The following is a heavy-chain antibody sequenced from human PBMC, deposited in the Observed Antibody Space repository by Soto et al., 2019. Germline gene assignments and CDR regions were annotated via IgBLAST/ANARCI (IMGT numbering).Heavy chain of an antibody. Sequence: AASVKVSCKASRGTFSSYAISWVRQAPGQGLEWMGGIIPIFGTANYAQKFQGRVTITADESTSTAYMELSSLRSEDTAVYYCARLPSRTPTWFDPWGQGTLVTVSS. CDR1: RGTFSSYA. V-gene: IGHV1-69*13. CDR3: ARLPSRTPTWFDP. J-gene: IGHJ5*02. CDR2: IIPIFGTA.